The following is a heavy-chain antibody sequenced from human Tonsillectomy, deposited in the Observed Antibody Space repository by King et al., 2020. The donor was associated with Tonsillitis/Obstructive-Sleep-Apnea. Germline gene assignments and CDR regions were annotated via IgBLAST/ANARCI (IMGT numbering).Heavy chain of an antibody. V-gene: IGHV1-2*02. CDR3: ARGAYYAMDV. J-gene: IGHJ6*02. CDR1: GYTFTGYY. Sequence: VQLVQSGAEVKKPGASVKVSCKASGYTFTGYYLHWVRQAPGQGLEWMGWINPNSGGTKYAQKFQGRVSMTRDTSISTAYMELNRLKSDDTAVYYCARGAYYAMDVWGQGTTVTVSS. CDR2: INPNSGGT.